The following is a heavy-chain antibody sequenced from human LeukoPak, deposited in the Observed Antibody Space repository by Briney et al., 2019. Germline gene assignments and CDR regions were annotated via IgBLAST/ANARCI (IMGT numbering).Heavy chain of an antibody. CDR1: GGSISSSSYY. Sequence: PETLSLTCTVSGGSISSSSYYWGWIRQPPGKGLEWIGSIYYSGSTYYNPSLKSRVTISVDTSKNQFSLKLSSVTAADTAVYYCARPHGGYYGSGSYYNEGDYWGQGTLVTVSS. V-gene: IGHV4-39*01. CDR2: IYYSGST. CDR3: ARPHGGYYGSGSYYNEGDY. J-gene: IGHJ4*02. D-gene: IGHD3-10*01.